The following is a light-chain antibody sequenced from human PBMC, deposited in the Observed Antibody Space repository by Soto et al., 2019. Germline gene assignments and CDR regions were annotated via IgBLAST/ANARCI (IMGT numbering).Light chain of an antibody. CDR3: QQYYTTPLS. CDR2: WAS. J-gene: IGKJ4*01. CDR1: QSGLFNSNNKHY. Sequence: DIVMTQSPDYLSVSLGETATINCKSSQSGLFNSNNKHYLAWYHQKAGQSPRLLLYWASAREVGVPDRFSGSGAGTDFTLTLTSLQAQGVAVYYCQQYYTTPLSFSGGTKVELK. V-gene: IGKV4-1*01.